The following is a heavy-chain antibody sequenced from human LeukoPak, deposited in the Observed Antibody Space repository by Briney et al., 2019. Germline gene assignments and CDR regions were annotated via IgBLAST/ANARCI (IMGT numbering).Heavy chain of an antibody. CDR1: GFTFSSYS. CDR3: ARPPYSSSDFYDY. Sequence: GGSLRLSCAASGFTFSSYSMNWVRQAPGKGLEWVSSISSSSSYIYYADSVKGRFTISRDNAKNSLYLQMNSLRAEDTAVYYCARPPYSSSDFYDYWGQGTLVTVSS. V-gene: IGHV3-21*01. CDR2: ISSSSSYI. J-gene: IGHJ4*02. D-gene: IGHD6-13*01.